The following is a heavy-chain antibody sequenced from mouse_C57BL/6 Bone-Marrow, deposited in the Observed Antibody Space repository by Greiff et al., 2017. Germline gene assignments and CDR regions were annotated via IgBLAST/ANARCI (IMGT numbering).Heavy chain of an antibody. CDR1: GYTFTSYG. CDR3: ARDDSYSYDGYFLFDY. Sequence: QVQLKESGAELARPGASVKLSCKASGYTFTSYGISWVKQRTGQGLEWIGEIYPRSGNTYYNEKFKGKATLTADKSSSTAYMELRSLTSEDSAVYFCARDDSYSYDGYFLFDYWGQGTTLTVSS. D-gene: IGHD2-3*01. V-gene: IGHV1-81*01. J-gene: IGHJ2*01. CDR2: IYPRSGNT.